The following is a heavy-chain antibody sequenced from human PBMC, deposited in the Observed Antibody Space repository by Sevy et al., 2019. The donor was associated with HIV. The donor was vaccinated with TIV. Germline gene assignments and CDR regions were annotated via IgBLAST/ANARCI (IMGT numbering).Heavy chain of an antibody. V-gene: IGHV4-61*01. CDR3: ARDQYYDILTGLYAMDV. CDR2: VFYFGHT. Sequence: SETLSLTCSVSGASISSANDYWSWIRQPPGKGLEWIGYVFYFGHTNYNPSLKSRATISLDTSKKQFSLKLTSVTAADTAIYYCARDQYYDILTGLYAMDVWGQGTTVTVSS. J-gene: IGHJ6*02. D-gene: IGHD3-9*01. CDR1: GASISSANDY.